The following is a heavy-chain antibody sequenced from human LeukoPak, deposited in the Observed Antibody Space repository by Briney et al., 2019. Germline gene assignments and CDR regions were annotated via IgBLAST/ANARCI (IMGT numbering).Heavy chain of an antibody. Sequence: GGSLRLSCAASGFTFSRYEMIWVRQAPGKGLEWVSYISSSGDTIYYADSVKGRFTISRDNAKNSLFLQMNSLRAEDTAVYYCARDRYGDENYWGQGTLVTVPS. V-gene: IGHV3-48*03. CDR2: ISSSGDTI. J-gene: IGHJ4*02. CDR1: GFTFSRYE. CDR3: ARDRYGDENY. D-gene: IGHD4-17*01.